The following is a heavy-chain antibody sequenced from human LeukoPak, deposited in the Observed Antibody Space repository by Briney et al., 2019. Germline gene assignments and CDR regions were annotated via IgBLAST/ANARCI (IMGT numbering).Heavy chain of an antibody. D-gene: IGHD3-3*01. J-gene: IGHJ3*02. Sequence: SETLSLTCTVSGFSISSGYYWGWIRQPPGKGLEWIGSIYQSGSTYYNPSLKSRLTISVDTSKNQFSLKLSSVTAADTAVYYCAAGRATYDFWSGYYPQDAFDIWGQGAMVTVSS. CDR1: GFSISSGYY. V-gene: IGHV4-38-2*02. CDR3: AAGRATYDFWSGYYPQDAFDI. CDR2: IYQSGST.